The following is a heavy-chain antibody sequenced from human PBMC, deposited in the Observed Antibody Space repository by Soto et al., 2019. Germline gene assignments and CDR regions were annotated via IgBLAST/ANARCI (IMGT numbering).Heavy chain of an antibody. CDR1: GRSITSYY. CDR3: AKDEERLGSAEWWDY. V-gene: IGHV4-59*12. CDR2: IYDNGIT. Sequence: QVVLQESGPGLVKPSETLSLTCSVSGRSITSYYWSWVRQPPGKGLEWIGYIYDNGITSQNPSLKSRVTMSADTSQNQFSLKLTSVTGADTAVYYCAKDEERLGSAEWWDYWGQGAQVTVS. J-gene: IGHJ4*02. D-gene: IGHD2-8*01.